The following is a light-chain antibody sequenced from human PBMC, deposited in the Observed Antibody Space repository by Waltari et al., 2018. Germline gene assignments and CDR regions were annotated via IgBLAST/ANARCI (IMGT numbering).Light chain of an antibody. Sequence: QPVLTQPPSASGTPGQRVTISCSGTNSNIGSNRLYWYQQVPGSAPKLLIYRDDQRPSGVPDRFSGFKSGTSASLAISGLRSDDEATYYCASWDDSLIGEVVFGGGTKLTVL. CDR3: ASWDDSLIGEVV. J-gene: IGLJ3*02. CDR2: RDD. V-gene: IGLV1-47*01. CDR1: NSNIGSNR.